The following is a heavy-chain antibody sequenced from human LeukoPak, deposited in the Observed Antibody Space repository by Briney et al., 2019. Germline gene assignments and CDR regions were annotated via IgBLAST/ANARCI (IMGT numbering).Heavy chain of an antibody. J-gene: IGHJ4*02. CDR3: ARYHLTSRYFDY. D-gene: IGHD1-14*01. Sequence: SETLSLTCTVSGGSISSSSYSWGWFRQPPGKGLEWIGRIYYSGSTYYNPSLKSLVTISVDTSKNQFSLKLSSVTAADTAVYYCARYHLTSRYFDYWGQGTLVTVSS. V-gene: IGHV4-39*01. CDR2: IYYSGST. CDR1: GGSISSSSYS.